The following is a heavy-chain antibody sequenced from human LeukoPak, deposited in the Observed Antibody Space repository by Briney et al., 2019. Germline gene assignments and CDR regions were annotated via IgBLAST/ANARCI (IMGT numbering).Heavy chain of an antibody. V-gene: IGHV1-2*02. CDR2: INPNSGGT. J-gene: IGHJ4*02. D-gene: IGHD1-26*01. CDR1: GYTFTSYY. CDR3: ASNSGSPLGYFDY. Sequence: GASVKVSCKASGYTFTSYYMHWVRQAPGQGLEWMGWINPNSGGTNYAQKFQGRVTTTRDTSISTAYMELSRLRSDDTAVYYCASNSGSPLGYFDYWGQGTLVTVSS.